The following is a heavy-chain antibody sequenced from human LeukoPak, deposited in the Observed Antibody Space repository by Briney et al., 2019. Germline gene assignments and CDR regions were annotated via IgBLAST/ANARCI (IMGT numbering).Heavy chain of an antibody. D-gene: IGHD3-10*01. V-gene: IGHV3-23*01. CDR3: AKSGPFYYYGMDV. CDR1: GFTFGSYA. J-gene: IGHJ6*02. Sequence: GGSLRLSCAVSGFTFGSYAMSWVRQAPGKGLQWVSGMGGSGGTTYYADSVKGRFIISSDKPKSTLYLQMNSLRAEDSAVYYCAKSGPFYYYGMDVWGQGTTVIVSS. CDR2: MGGSGGTT.